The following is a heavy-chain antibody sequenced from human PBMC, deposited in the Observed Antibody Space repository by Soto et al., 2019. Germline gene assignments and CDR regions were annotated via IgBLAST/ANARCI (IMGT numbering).Heavy chain of an antibody. D-gene: IGHD1-7*01. Sequence: SETLSLTCTVSGGTISSYGYHWTWLRQHPGKGLEYIGYSYYSGGTYYSPAHERLVTISVDTTDNQLSLHQSPVTAAAAAVYYGARENYKCDYPHNRLGPWGQGTL. CDR1: GGTISSYGYH. J-gene: IGHJ5*01. CDR2: SYYSGGT. CDR3: ARENYKCDYPHNRLGP. V-gene: IGHV4-31*01.